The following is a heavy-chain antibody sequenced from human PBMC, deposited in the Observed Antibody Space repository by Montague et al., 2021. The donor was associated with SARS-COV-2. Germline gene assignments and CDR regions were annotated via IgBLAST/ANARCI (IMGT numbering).Heavy chain of an antibody. J-gene: IGHJ6*02. CDR3: ARLGAITLVRGITKADFSNYGLDV. CDR1: SGFFRGYY. D-gene: IGHD3-10*01. CDR2: INHSGST. V-gene: IGHV4-34*01. Sequence: SETLSLTCAVSSGFFRGYYWSWIRQPPGKGLEWIGEINHSGSTTYNPSLEGRVSISADTSNKQFSLKVTSVTAADTAVYYCARLGAITLVRGITKADFSNYGLDVWGHGTTVTVSS.